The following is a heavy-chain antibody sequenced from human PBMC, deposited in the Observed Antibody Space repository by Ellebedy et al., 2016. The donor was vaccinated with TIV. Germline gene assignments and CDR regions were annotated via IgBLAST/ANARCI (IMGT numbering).Heavy chain of an antibody. CDR1: GFTVSSNY. V-gene: IGHV3-64D*06. CDR2: ISSNGGST. D-gene: IGHD3-10*01. J-gene: IGHJ6*02. CDR3: VKGGSGSYHYYYGMDV. Sequence: GESLKISCAASGFTVSSNYMSWVRQAPGKGLEYVSAISSNGGSTYYADSVKGRFTISRDNSKNTLYLQMSSLRAEDTAVYYCVKGGSGSYHYYYGMDVWGQGTTVTVSS.